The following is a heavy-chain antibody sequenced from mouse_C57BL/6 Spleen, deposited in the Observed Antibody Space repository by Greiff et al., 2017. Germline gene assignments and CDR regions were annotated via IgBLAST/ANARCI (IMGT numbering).Heavy chain of an antibody. CDR1: GYAFSSYW. D-gene: IGHD2-4*01. V-gene: IGHV1-80*01. Sequence: VKLQESGAELVKPGASVKISCKASGYAFSSYWMNWVKQRPGKGLEWIGQIYPGDGDTNYNGKFKGKATLTADKSSSTAYMQLSSLTSEDSAVXFCARSEDYGGFAYWGQGTLVTVSA. J-gene: IGHJ3*01. CDR2: IYPGDGDT. CDR3: ARSEDYGGFAY.